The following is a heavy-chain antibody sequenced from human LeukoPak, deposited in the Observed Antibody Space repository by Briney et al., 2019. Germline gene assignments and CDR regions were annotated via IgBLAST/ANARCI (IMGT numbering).Heavy chain of an antibody. V-gene: IGHV3-23*01. Sequence: GASVKVSCKASGYTFTSYAMSWVRQAPGKGLEWVSTISGSGGSTYYADSVKGRFTISRDNSKNTLYLQMNSLRAEDTAVYYCAKVGYGDIRYYFDYWGQGTLVTVSS. CDR2: ISGSGGST. CDR1: GYTFTSYA. D-gene: IGHD4-17*01. J-gene: IGHJ4*02. CDR3: AKVGYGDIRYYFDY.